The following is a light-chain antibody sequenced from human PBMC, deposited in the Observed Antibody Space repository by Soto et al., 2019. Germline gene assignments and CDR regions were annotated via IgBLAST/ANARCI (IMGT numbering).Light chain of an antibody. J-gene: IGLJ1*01. CDR2: EGS. Sequence: QSVLTQPASVSGSPGQSITISCTGTSSDVGSYNLVSWYQQHPGIAPKLMLYEGSKRPSGVSNRFSGSKSGNTASLTISGLQAEDEADYYCCSYAGSRTYVFGTGTKVTVL. V-gene: IGLV2-23*01. CDR3: CSYAGSRTYV. CDR1: SSDVGSYNL.